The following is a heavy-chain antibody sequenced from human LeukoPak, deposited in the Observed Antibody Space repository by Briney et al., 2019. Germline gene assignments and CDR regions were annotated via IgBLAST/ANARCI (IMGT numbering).Heavy chain of an antibody. Sequence: GTSLRLSCAASGFTFGSNGMQWVRQAPGKGLEWVAAMSSDGSKKHYADSVKGRFSISRGTSKNTLYLQMDSLSIGDTAVYYCARGRGSWSFDCWGQGTLVTVSS. CDR1: GFTFGSNG. D-gene: IGHD6-13*01. CDR3: ARGRGSWSFDC. J-gene: IGHJ4*02. V-gene: IGHV3-30*03. CDR2: MSSDGSKK.